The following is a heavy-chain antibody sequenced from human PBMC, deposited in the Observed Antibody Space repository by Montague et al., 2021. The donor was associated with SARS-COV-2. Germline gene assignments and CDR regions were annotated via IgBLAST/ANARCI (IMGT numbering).Heavy chain of an antibody. CDR1: GGSISSGGYY. CDR2: IYYSGST. D-gene: IGHD3-22*01. V-gene: IGHV4-31*03. J-gene: IGHJ3*02. Sequence: TLYLTCTVSGGSISSGGYYWSWIRQHPGKGLEWFGYIYYSGSTXYNPSLKSRVTISVDTSKNQFSLKLSSVTAADTAVYYCARARITMIVVVNAFDIWGQGKKVTVCS. CDR3: ARARITMIVVVNAFDI.